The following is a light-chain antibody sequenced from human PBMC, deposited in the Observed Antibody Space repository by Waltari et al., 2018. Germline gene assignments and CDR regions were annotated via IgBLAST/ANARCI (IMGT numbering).Light chain of an antibody. CDR3: CSYAGTNTLL. CDR1: GSAVGGYSL. Sequence: QSPLTQPAAVSGSPGQSIPISCTASGSAVGGYSLVSWYQQNPGKAPRLLIYAASRRPSGVSTRFSGSKSGNTASLTISGLQAEDEADYYCCSYAGTNTLLFGGGTKVTVL. V-gene: IGLV2-23*01. CDR2: AAS. J-gene: IGLJ2*01.